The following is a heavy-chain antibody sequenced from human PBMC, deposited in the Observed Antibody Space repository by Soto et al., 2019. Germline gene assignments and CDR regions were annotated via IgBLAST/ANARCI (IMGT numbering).Heavy chain of an antibody. CDR1: GFTFSSFA. J-gene: IGHJ4*02. D-gene: IGHD2-8*01. V-gene: IGHV3-23*01. CDR3: AREVLTASY. Sequence: GSLRLSCAASGFTFSSFAMSWVRQAPGKGLDWVSAISGSGGTIYYADSVKGRFIISRDNVKNSLFLQMNSLRDEDTAVYFCAREVLTASYWGQGTLVTVSS. CDR2: ISGSGGTI.